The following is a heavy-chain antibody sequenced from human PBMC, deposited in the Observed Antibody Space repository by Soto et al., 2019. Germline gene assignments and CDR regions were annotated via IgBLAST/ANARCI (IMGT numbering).Heavy chain of an antibody. Sequence: GGSLRLXXXXSGFTFSSYSMNWVRQAPGKGLEWVSYISSSSSTIYYADSVKGRFTISRDNAKNSLYLQMNSLRAEDTAVYYCARHPERIAQIGWFDPWGQGTLVTVSS. V-gene: IGHV3-48*01. D-gene: IGHD6-13*01. J-gene: IGHJ5*02. CDR1: GFTFSSYS. CDR3: ARHPERIAQIGWFDP. CDR2: ISSSSSTI.